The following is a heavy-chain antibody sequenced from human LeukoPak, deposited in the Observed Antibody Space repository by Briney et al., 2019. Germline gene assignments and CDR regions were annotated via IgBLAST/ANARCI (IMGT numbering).Heavy chain of an antibody. J-gene: IGHJ6*02. CDR1: GYTFTSYG. Sequence: ASVKVSCKASGYTFTSYGISWVRQAPGQGLEWMGWISAYNGNTNYAQKLQGRVTMTTDTSTSTAYMELRSLRSDDTAVYYCARNEGLYYDFGSGYPSWMDVWGQGTTVTV. V-gene: IGHV1-18*01. CDR2: ISAYNGNT. D-gene: IGHD3-3*01. CDR3: ARNEGLYYDFGSGYPSWMDV.